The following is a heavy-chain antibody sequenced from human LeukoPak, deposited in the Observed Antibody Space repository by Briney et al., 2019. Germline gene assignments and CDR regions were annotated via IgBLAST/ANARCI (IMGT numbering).Heavy chain of an antibody. J-gene: IGHJ6*02. CDR2: IIPIFGTA. Sequence: GASVKVSCKASGGTFSSYAISWVRQAPGQGLEWMGGIIPIFGTANYAQKFQGRVTITADESTSTAYMELSSLRSEDTAVYYCARDRSIAAAGTVRSGMDVWGQGTTVTVSS. CDR1: GGTFSSYA. D-gene: IGHD6-13*01. V-gene: IGHV1-69*13. CDR3: ARDRSIAAAGTVRSGMDV.